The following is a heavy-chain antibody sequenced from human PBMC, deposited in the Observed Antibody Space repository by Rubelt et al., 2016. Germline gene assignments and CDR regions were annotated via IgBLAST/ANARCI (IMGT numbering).Heavy chain of an antibody. J-gene: IGHJ4*02. V-gene: IGHV1-2*06. Sequence: QVQLVQSGAEVKKPGASVKVSCKASGYTFTGYYMHWVRQAPGQGLEWVGRINPNSGGTNYAQKFQGRVTMTRDTSSTTAYMELSRRRSDDTAVFYCARESSSGWYIDYWGQGTLVTVSS. CDR3: ARESSSGWYIDY. D-gene: IGHD6-19*01. CDR2: INPNSGGT. CDR1: GYTFTGYY.